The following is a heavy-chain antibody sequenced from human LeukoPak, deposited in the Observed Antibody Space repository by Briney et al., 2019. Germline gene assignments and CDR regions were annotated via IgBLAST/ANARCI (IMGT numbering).Heavy chain of an antibody. CDR3: AKDGGSGYYYFDY. J-gene: IGHJ4*02. CDR2: ISGSGGST. V-gene: IGHV3-23*01. CDR1: GFTFSSYA. Sequence: GGSLRLSCAASGFTFSSYAMSWVRQAPGKGLEWVSAISGSGGSTCYADSVKGRFTISRDNSKNTLCVQMNGLRAEDTAVYYCAKDGGSGYYYFDYWGQGTLVTVSS. D-gene: IGHD3-22*01.